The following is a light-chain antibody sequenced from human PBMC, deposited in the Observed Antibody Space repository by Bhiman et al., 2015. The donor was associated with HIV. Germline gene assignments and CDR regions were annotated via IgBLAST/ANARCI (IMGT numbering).Light chain of an antibody. CDR3: QSYDNSLSGYV. J-gene: IGLJ1*01. CDR1: GSDVGGYNH. Sequence: QSALTQPASVSGSPGQSITISCTGTGSDVGGYNHVSWFQQHPGKAPKLMIYDVTNRPSGVSNRFSGSKSGNTASLTISGLQAEDEADYYCQSYDNSLSGYVFGTGTQVTVL. V-gene: IGLV2-14*03. CDR2: DVT.